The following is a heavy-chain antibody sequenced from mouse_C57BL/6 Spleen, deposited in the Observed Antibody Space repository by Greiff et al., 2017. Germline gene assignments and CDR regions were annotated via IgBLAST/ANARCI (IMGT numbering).Heavy chain of an antibody. CDR2: ILPGSGST. J-gene: IGHJ1*03. CDR1: GYTFTGYW. D-gene: IGHD1-1*01. CDR3: ARFGYYGSSYEWYFDV. V-gene: IGHV1-9*01. Sequence: VQLKESGAELMKPGASVKLSCKATGYTFTGYWIEWVKQRPGHGLEWIGEILPGSGSTNYNEKFKGKATFTADTSSNTAYMQLSSLTTEASAIYYCARFGYYGSSYEWYFDVWGTGTTVTVSS.